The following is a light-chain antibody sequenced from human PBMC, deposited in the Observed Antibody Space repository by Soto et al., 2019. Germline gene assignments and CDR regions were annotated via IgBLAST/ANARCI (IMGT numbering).Light chain of an antibody. V-gene: IGLV2-23*03. CDR3: CSYAASDTVLL. CDR2: EGT. CDR1: SSDVGSYNL. J-gene: IGLJ2*01. Sequence: QSALTQPASVSGSPGQSITISCTGTSSDVGSYNLVSWYQQHPGKAPKLMIYEGTKRPSGVSNRFSGAKSGNTASLTISGLQAAHEADYYCCSYAASDTVLLFGGGPKLTVL.